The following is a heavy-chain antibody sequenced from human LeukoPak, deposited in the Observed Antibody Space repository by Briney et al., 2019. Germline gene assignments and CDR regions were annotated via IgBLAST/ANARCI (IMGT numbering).Heavy chain of an antibody. D-gene: IGHD5-18*01. V-gene: IGHV3-48*03. Sequence: GGSLRLSCAASGFTFSSYEMNWVRQAPGKGLEWVSYISSSGSTIYYADSVKGRFTISRDNAKNSLYLQMNSLRAEDTAVYYCARSAPWIQLWIDYWGQGTLVTVSS. CDR2: ISSSGSTI. CDR3: ARSAPWIQLWIDY. J-gene: IGHJ4*02. CDR1: GFTFSSYE.